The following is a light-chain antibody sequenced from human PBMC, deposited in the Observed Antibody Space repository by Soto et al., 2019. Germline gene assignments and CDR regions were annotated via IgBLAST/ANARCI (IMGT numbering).Light chain of an antibody. CDR2: EAS. CDR3: SLYTSENTYV. Sequence: LTQPPSVSGSPGQSVTISCTGTSTDFVSYNRVSWYQQPPGTAPKLIIYEASNRPSGVPDRFSGSKSGNTASLTISGLQAADEFDYYCSLYTSENTYVFGTGTKVTVL. J-gene: IGLJ1*01. V-gene: IGLV2-18*01. CDR1: STDFVSYNR.